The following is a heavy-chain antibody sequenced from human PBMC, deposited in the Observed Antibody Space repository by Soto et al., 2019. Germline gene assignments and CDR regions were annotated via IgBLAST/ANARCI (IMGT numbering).Heavy chain of an antibody. Sequence: QVQLVQSGAEVKKPGSSVKVSCKASGGTFSSYTISWVRQAPGQGLEWMGRIIPILGIANYAQKFQGRVTXXAXKXXSTAYMELSSLRSEDTAVYYCARGPIAVAGFYFDYWGQGTLVTVSS. J-gene: IGHJ4*02. CDR3: ARGPIAVAGFYFDY. D-gene: IGHD6-19*01. V-gene: IGHV1-69*02. CDR2: IIPILGIA. CDR1: GGTFSSYT.